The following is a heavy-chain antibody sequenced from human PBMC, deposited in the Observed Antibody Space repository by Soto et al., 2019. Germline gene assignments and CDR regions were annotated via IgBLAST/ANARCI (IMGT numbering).Heavy chain of an antibody. V-gene: IGHV1-69*01. CDR1: GGTFSRHA. CDR3: ARGWGYDSNDYYYAY. CDR2: IIPIFGTA. Sequence: QVQLVQSGAEVRKPGSSVKVSCKASGGTFSRHAISWVRQAPGQGLEWMGGIIPIFGTANHAQKFQGRVTIIADESTSTVYMELSRLRSEDTAMYYCARGWGYDSNDYYYAYWGQGPLVIVSS. D-gene: IGHD3-22*01. J-gene: IGHJ4*02.